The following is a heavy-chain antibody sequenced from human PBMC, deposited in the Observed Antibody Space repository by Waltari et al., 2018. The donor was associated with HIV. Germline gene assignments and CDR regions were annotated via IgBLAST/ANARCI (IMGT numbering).Heavy chain of an antibody. CDR3: AKDPMDIVATINYYGMDV. J-gene: IGHJ6*02. Sequence: EVQLLESGGGLVQPGGSLRLSCAASGFTFSCYAMSWVRQAPGKGGGWVSDVCGSGCSTYYEDSVKGRFTISRDNAKNTLYLQMNSRRAEDTAVYYCAKDPMDIVATINYYGMDVWGQGTTVTVSS. D-gene: IGHD5-12*01. CDR1: GFTFSCYA. V-gene: IGHV3-23*01. CDR2: VCGSGCST.